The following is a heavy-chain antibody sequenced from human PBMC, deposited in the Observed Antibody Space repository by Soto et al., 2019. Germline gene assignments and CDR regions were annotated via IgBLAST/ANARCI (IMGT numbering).Heavy chain of an antibody. D-gene: IGHD1-26*01. V-gene: IGHV3-7*01. Sequence: GGSLRLSCAASGFALSSYWMTWVRQAPGKGLEWVAAIRHDGGEIYYVASVRGRFTISRDNAKDSVYLEMNSLRAEDTAVYYCATYSGYALPMDVWGKGTTVTVSS. CDR1: GFALSSYW. J-gene: IGHJ6*03. CDR2: IRHDGGEI. CDR3: ATYSGYALPMDV.